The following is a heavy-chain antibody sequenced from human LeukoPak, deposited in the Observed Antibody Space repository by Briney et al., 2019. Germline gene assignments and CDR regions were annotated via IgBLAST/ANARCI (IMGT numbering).Heavy chain of an antibody. CDR3: AKEKYYYDSSGSKFIDY. CDR1: GFTFSSYA. Sequence: PGGSLRLSCAASGFTFSSYAMSWVRQAPGKGLEWVSGISGSGSSSYYADSVKGRFTISRDSSKNTLYLQMNSLRAEDTAVNYCAKEKYYYDSSGSKFIDYWGQGTLVTVSS. CDR2: ISGSGSSS. V-gene: IGHV3-23*01. D-gene: IGHD3-22*01. J-gene: IGHJ4*02.